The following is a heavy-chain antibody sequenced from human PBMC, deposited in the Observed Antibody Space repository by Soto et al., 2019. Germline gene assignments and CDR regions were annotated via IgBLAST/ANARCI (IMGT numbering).Heavy chain of an antibody. D-gene: IGHD3-10*01. V-gene: IGHV4-31*03. CDR2: IYYSGST. Sequence: SETLSLTCTVSGGSISSGGYYWSWIRQHPGKGLEWIGYIYYSGSTYYNPSLKSRVTISVDTSKNQFSLKLSSVTAADTAVYYCACLRVRGVKPAFWGQGTLVTCSS. CDR3: ACLRVRGVKPAF. CDR1: GGSISSGGYY. J-gene: IGHJ4*02.